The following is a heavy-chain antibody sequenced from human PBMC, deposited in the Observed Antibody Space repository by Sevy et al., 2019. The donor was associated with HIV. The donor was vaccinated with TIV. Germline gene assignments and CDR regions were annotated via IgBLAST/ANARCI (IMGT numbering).Heavy chain of an antibody. CDR3: ARLVSCGGDCYYLDS. V-gene: IGHV3-30*04. Sequence: GGSLRLSCAASGFTFSNYDMHWVRQAPGKGLDWVAVISLDERYKNYAESVKVRFTISRDNFKNTLFLQMDSLRPEDTAVYFCARLVSCGGDCYYLDSWGQGALVTVSS. CDR1: GFTFSNYD. D-gene: IGHD2-21*02. J-gene: IGHJ4*02. CDR2: ISLDERYK.